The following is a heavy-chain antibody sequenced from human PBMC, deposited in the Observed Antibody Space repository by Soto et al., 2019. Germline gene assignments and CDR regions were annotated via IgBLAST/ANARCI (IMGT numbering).Heavy chain of an antibody. V-gene: IGHV4-61*01. Sequence: SETLSLTCTVSGGSVSSGSYYWSWIRQPPGKGLEWIGYIYYSGSTNYNPSLKSRVTISVDTSKNQFSLKLSSVTAADTAVYYCARAGRYYDSSGYGAFDIWGPGTMVTVSS. J-gene: IGHJ3*02. D-gene: IGHD3-22*01. CDR2: IYYSGST. CDR3: ARAGRYYDSSGYGAFDI. CDR1: GGSVSSGSYY.